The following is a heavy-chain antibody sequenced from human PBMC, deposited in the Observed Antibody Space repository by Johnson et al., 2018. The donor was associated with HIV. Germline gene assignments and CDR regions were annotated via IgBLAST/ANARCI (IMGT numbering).Heavy chain of an antibody. Sequence: VQLVESGGGVVQPGRSLRLSCAASGFTFSSYAMHWVRQAPGKGLEYVSAISSNGGSTYYANSVKGRFTISRDNSKNTLYLQMGSLRAEDMAVYYCGREGLIVGATLGAFDIWGQRTMVTVSS. V-gene: IGHV3-64*01. CDR1: GFTFSSYA. CDR2: ISSNGGST. CDR3: GREGLIVGATLGAFDI. J-gene: IGHJ3*02. D-gene: IGHD1-26*01.